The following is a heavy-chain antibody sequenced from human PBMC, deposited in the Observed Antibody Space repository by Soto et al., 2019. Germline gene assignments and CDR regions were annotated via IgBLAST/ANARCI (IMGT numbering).Heavy chain of an antibody. CDR2: IYHSGST. Sequence: SETLSLTCAVSGGSISSGGYSWSWIRQPPGKGLEWIGYIYHSGSTYYNPSLKSRVTISVDRSKNQFSLKLSSVTAADTAVYYCASSSSSWFTLNLWGQGTLVTVSS. J-gene: IGHJ4*02. D-gene: IGHD6-13*01. V-gene: IGHV4-30-2*01. CDR1: GGSISSGGYS. CDR3: ASSSSSWFTLNL.